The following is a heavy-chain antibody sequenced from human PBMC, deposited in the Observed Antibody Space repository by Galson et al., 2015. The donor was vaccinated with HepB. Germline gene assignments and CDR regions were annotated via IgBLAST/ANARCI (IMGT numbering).Heavy chain of an antibody. CDR1: GYTFTSYD. CDR2: MNPNSGNT. J-gene: IGHJ6*03. CDR3: ARVPRIAVVTYYYYYMDV. V-gene: IGHV1-8*01. Sequence: SVKVSCKASGYTFTSYDINWVRQATGQGLEWMGWMNPNSGNTGYAQKFQGRVTMTRNTSISTAYMELSSLRSEDTAVYYCARVPRIAVVTYYYYYMDVWGKGTTVTVSS. D-gene: IGHD6-19*01.